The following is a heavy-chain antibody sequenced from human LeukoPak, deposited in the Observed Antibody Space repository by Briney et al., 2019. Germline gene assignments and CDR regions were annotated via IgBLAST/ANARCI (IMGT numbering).Heavy chain of an antibody. CDR1: GCPFSDDW. J-gene: IGHJ4*02. Sequence: PGWSLRLSCAAPGCPFSDDWMDWVRQAPGKGMEWVANIKEDGSKKSYAYSVKGRFTISRDNAKSSLYRQMNSLRADDTAVYYCSRSLDYWGQGALVTVSS. CDR3: SRSLDY. CDR2: IKEDGSKK. V-gene: IGHV3-7*01.